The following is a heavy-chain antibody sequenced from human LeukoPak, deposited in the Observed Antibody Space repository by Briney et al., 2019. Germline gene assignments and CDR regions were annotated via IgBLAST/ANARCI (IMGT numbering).Heavy chain of an antibody. J-gene: IGHJ4*02. CDR2: ISSSSRII. D-gene: IGHD1-1*01. CDR3: VRGDPTGTNLDY. CDR1: GFTFSSYS. V-gene: IGHV3-48*04. Sequence: AGGSLRLSCAASGFTFSSYSMNWVRQAPGKGLEWVSFISSSSRIIHYADSVKGRSSISRDNAKNSMYLQMNSLRAEDTAVYYCVRGDPTGTNLDYWGQGALVTVSS.